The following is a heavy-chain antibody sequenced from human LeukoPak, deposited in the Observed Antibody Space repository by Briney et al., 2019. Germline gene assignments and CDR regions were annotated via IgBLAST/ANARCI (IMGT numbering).Heavy chain of an antibody. V-gene: IGHV4-59*01. CDR2: IYYSGST. D-gene: IGHD3-22*01. CDR1: GGSFSGYY. Sequence: SETLSLTCAVYGGSFSGYYWSWIRQPPGKGLEWIGYIYYSGSTNYNPSLKSRVTISVDTSKNQFSLKLSSVTAADTAVYYCARGVSSGYFYDYWGQGTLVTVSS. CDR3: ARGVSSGYFYDY. J-gene: IGHJ4*02.